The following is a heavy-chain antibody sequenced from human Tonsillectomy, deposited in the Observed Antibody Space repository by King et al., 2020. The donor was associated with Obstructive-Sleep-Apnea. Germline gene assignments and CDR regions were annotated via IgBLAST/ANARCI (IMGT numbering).Heavy chain of an antibody. CDR1: GGSISSYY. V-gene: IGHV4-4*07. J-gene: IGHJ3*02. D-gene: IGHD3-22*01. Sequence: QLQESGPGLVKPSETLSLTCTVSGGSISSYYWSWIRQPAGKGLEWIGRIYTSGSTNYNPSLKSRVTMSLDTSKNEFSLKLTSVTAADTAVYYCARLTGYYYDSGNTGVRALDIWGQGTMVTVSS. CDR2: IYTSGST. CDR3: ARLTGYYYDSGNTGVRALDI.